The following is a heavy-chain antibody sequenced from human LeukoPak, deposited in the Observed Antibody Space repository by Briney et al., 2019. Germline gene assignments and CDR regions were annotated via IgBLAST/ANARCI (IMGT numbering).Heavy chain of an antibody. D-gene: IGHD3-3*01. J-gene: IGHJ5*01. CDR3: VRDWDHYDFDS. CDR1: GFTFSSYW. Sequence: PGGSLRLSCAASGFTFSSYWMSWVRQAPVKGLEWVSRINPAGNYRNFADSVEGRFTISRDNARNTVYLQMNSLRVEDTSLFYCVRDWDHYDFDSWGQGTLVIVSS. CDR2: INPAGNYR. V-gene: IGHV3-74*01.